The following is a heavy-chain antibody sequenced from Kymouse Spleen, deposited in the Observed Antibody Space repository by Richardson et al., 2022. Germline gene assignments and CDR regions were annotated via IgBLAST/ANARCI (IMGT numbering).Heavy chain of an antibody. CDR3: ARTNWNYAFDI. CDR1: GGSFSGYY. V-gene: IGHV4-34*01. CDR2: INHSGST. Sequence: QVQLQQWGAGLLKPSETLSLTCAVYGGSFSGYYWSWIRQPPGKGLEWIGEINHSGSTNYNPSLKSRVTISVDTSKNQFSLKLSSVTAADTAVYYCARTNWNYAFDIWGQGTMVTVSS. D-gene: IGHD1-7*01. J-gene: IGHJ3*02.